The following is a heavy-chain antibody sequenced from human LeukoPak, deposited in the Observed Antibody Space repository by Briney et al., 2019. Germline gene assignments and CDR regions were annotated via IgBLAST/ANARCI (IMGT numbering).Heavy chain of an antibody. V-gene: IGHV1-2*02. J-gene: IGHJ4*02. D-gene: IGHD2-15*01. CDR3: ARVLRRYCSGGSCYGY. CDR1: GYTFTGYY. CDR2: INPNSGGT. Sequence: GASVTVSCKASGYTFTGYYMHWARQAPGQGLEWMGWINPNSGGTNYAQKFQGRVTMTRDTSISTAYMELSRLRSDDTAVYYCARVLRRYCSGGSCYGYWGQGTLVTVSS.